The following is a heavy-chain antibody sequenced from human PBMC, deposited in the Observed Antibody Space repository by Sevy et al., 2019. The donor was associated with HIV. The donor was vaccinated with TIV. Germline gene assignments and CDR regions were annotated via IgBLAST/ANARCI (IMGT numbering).Heavy chain of an antibody. CDR2: IYYSGST. CDR1: GGSISSYY. V-gene: IGHV4-59*01. Sequence: SETLSLTCTVSGGSISSYYWSWIRQPPGKGLEWIGYIYYSGSTNYNPSLKSRVTISVDTSKNQFSLKLSSVTAADTAVYYCARVESPANSSSWPYYYYGMDVWGQGTTVTVSS. CDR3: ARVESPANSSSWPYYYYGMDV. D-gene: IGHD6-13*01. J-gene: IGHJ6*02.